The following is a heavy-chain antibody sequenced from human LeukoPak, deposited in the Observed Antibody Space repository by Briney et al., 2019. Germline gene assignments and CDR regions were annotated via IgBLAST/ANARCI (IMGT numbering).Heavy chain of an antibody. D-gene: IGHD5-18*01. CDR1: GFTFSSYG. V-gene: IGHV3-30*02. CDR3: AKGGIQLWSPPYYFDY. CDR2: IRYDGSNK. J-gene: IGHJ4*02. Sequence: GGSLRLSCAASGFTFSSYGMHWVRQAPGKGLEWVAFIRYDGSNKYYADSVKGRFTISRDNSKNTLYLQMSSLRAEDTAVYYCAKGGIQLWSPPYYFDYWGQGTLVTVSS.